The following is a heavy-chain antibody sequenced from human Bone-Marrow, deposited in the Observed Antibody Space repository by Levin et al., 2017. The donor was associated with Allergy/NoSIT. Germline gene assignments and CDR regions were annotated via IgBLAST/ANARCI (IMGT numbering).Heavy chain of an antibody. V-gene: IGHV3-53*01. CDR3: ARDYCTGGVCMGGFDP. J-gene: IGHJ5*02. Sequence: GGSLRLSCAASGFTVSSNYMSWVRQAPGKGLEWVSVIYSGGSTYYADSVKGRFTISRDNSKNTLYLQMNSLRAEDTAVYYCARDYCTGGVCMGGFDPWGQGTLVTVSS. CDR1: GFTVSSNY. CDR2: IYSGGST. D-gene: IGHD2-8*02.